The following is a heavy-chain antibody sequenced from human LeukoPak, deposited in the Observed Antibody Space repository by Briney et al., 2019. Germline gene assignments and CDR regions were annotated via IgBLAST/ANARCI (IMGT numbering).Heavy chain of an antibody. Sequence: SETLSLTCTVSGGSISSSSYYWGWIRQPPGKGLEWIGSIYHSGSTYYSPSLKSRVTISVDTSKNQFSLKLSSVTAADTAVYYCARYSGSRHVFDYWGQGTLVTVSS. J-gene: IGHJ4*02. CDR1: GGSISSSSYY. CDR3: ARYSGSRHVFDY. CDR2: IYHSGST. D-gene: IGHD1-26*01. V-gene: IGHV4-39*07.